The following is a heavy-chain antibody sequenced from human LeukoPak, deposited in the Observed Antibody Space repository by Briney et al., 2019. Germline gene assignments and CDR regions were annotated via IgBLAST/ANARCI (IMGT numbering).Heavy chain of an antibody. Sequence: GGSLRLSCAASGFTFSTYWTSWVRQAPGKGLEWVANIRQEGSEKYYVDSVKGRFTISRDNTKNSLYLQMNSLRAEDTAVYYCARDYGGTSTFDYWGQGTLVTVSS. CDR3: ARDYGGTSTFDY. D-gene: IGHD4-23*01. V-gene: IGHV3-7*01. CDR1: GFTFSTYW. CDR2: IRQEGSEK. J-gene: IGHJ4*02.